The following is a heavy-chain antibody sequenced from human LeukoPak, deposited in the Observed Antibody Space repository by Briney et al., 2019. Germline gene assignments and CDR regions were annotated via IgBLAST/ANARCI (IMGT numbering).Heavy chain of an antibody. CDR3: ARGDGYNLDY. CDR2: IYYSGST. Sequence: SETLSLTCTVSGGSISSYYWSWIRQPPGKGLEWVGDIYYSGSTNYNPSLKSRVTISVDTSKNQFSLKLSSVTAADTAVYYCARGDGYNLDYWGQGTLVTVSS. D-gene: IGHD5-24*01. CDR1: GGSISSYY. V-gene: IGHV4-59*01. J-gene: IGHJ4*02.